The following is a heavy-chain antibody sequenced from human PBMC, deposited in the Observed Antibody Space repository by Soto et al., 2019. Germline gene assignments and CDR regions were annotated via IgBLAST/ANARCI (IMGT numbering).Heavy chain of an antibody. D-gene: IGHD3-22*01. V-gene: IGHV3-23*01. Sequence: GGSLRLSCAASGFTFSSYAMSWVRQAPGKGLEWVSAISGSGGSTYYADSVKGRFTISRDNSKNTLYLQMNSLRAEDTAVYYCAKAYNYYDSSGYYSHFDYWGQGTLVTVSS. CDR2: ISGSGGST. J-gene: IGHJ4*02. CDR3: AKAYNYYDSSGYYSHFDY. CDR1: GFTFSSYA.